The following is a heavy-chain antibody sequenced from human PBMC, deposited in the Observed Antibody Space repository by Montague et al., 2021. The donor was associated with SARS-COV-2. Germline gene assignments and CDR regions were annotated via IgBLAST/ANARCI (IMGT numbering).Heavy chain of an antibody. D-gene: IGHD3-10*01. Sequence: SETLSLTCTVSSGSIRTYYWSWIRQPPGKGLEWMGYVYYSGSTNYNPSLKSRVTISVDTSKNQFSLKLRSVTAADTAVYYCASGADDYYYAMDVWGQGTTVTVSS. V-gene: IGHV4-59*01. CDR1: SGSIRTYY. CDR2: VYYSGST. CDR3: ASGADDYYYAMDV. J-gene: IGHJ6*02.